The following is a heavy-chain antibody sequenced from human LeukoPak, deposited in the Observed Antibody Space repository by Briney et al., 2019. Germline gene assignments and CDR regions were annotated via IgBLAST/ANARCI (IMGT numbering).Heavy chain of an antibody. CDR1: GGSISSYY. CDR2: IYTSGST. D-gene: IGHD1-26*01. CDR3: ARDNRSGSYSY. V-gene: IGHV4-4*07. Sequence: PSETLSLTCTVSGGSISSYYWSWIRQPAGKGLEWIGRIYTSGSTNYNPSLKSRVTISVDTSENQFSLKLSSVTAADTAVYYCARDNRSGSYSYWGQGTLVTVSS. J-gene: IGHJ4*02.